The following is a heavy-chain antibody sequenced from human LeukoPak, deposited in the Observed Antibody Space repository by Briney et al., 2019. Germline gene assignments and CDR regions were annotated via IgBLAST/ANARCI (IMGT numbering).Heavy chain of an antibody. D-gene: IGHD3-22*01. CDR1: GGTFSSYA. J-gene: IGHJ4*02. V-gene: IGHV1-69*13. CDR3: ARGYDSSGYYWASPFDY. Sequence: GASVKVSCKASGGTFSSYAISWVRQAPGQGLEWMGGIIPIFGTANYAQKFQGRVTITADESTSTAYMELSSLRSEDTAVYYCARGYDSSGYYWASPFDYWGQGTLVTVSS. CDR2: IIPIFGTA.